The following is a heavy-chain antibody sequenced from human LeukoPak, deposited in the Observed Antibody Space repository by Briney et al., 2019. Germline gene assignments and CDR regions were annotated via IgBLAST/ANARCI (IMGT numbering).Heavy chain of an antibody. D-gene: IGHD3-3*01. J-gene: IGHJ4*02. CDR2: IGSSGGGI. V-gene: IGHV3-23*01. CDR1: GFTFSTYT. CDR3: ARGTLSDDFWSGYRAGTFDY. Sequence: PGGSLRLSCAASGFTFSTYTMYWVRHPTGKRLEWVSIIGSSGGGIHYADSVKGRFTISRDNSKNTLYLQMNSLRAEDTAVYYCARGTLSDDFWSGYRAGTFDYWGQGTLVTVSS.